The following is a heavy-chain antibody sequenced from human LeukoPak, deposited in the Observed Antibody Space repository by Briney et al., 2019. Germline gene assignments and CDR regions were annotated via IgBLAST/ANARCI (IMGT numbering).Heavy chain of an antibody. D-gene: IGHD6-13*01. V-gene: IGHV3-7*01. CDR3: AKDSRQQLVLWFDP. Sequence: GGSLRLSCAASGFTFSSYWMSWVRQAPGKGLEWVANIKQDGSEKYYVDSVKGRFTISRDNAKNSLYLQMNSLRAEDTAVYYCAKDSRQQLVLWFDPWGQGTLVTVSS. J-gene: IGHJ5*02. CDR1: GFTFSSYW. CDR2: IKQDGSEK.